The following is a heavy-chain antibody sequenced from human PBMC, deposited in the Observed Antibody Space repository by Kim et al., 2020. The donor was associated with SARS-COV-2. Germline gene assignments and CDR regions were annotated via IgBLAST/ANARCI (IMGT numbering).Heavy chain of an antibody. CDR3: AADPPTTPGIARPV. J-gene: IGHJ6*02. CDR2: IVVDSGNT. V-gene: IGHV1-58*01. Sequence: SVKVSCKASGFTFTNSAVQWVLQARGQRLEWIGWIVVDSGNTKYAQKVQERVAITRDMSTTTAYMELNSLRSEDTAVYYCAADPPTTPGIARPVWGQGTTVTVSS. D-gene: IGHD1-1*01. CDR1: GFTFTNSA.